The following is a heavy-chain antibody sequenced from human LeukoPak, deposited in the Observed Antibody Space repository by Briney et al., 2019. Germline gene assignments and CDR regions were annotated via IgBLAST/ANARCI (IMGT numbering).Heavy chain of an antibody. CDR3: ARQTFPNDSSGYYLDY. CDR1: GGSISSSSYY. V-gene: IGHV4-39*01. J-gene: IGHJ4*02. Sequence: PSETLSLTCTVSGGSISSSSYYWGWIRQPAGEGLEWIRSIYYSGSTYYNPSLKSRVTISVDTSKNQFSLKLSSVTAADTAVYYCARQTFPNDSSGYYLDYWGQGTLVTVS. D-gene: IGHD3-22*01. CDR2: IYYSGST.